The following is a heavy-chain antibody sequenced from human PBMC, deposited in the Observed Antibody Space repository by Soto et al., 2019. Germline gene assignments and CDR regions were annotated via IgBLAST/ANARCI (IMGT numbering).Heavy chain of an antibody. Sequence: GASVKVSCKASGYTFTGYYMHWVRQAPGQGLEWMGWINPNSGGTNYAQKFQGRVTMTRDTSISTAYMELSRLRSDDTAVYYCARAHAVTTLLCLDYCGQGPLVTVYS. J-gene: IGHJ4*02. V-gene: IGHV1-2*02. D-gene: IGHD4-17*01. CDR2: INPNSGGT. CDR3: ARAHAVTTLLCLDY. CDR1: GYTFTGYY.